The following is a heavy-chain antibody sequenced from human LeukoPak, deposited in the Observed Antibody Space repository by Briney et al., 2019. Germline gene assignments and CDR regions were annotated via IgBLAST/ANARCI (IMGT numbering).Heavy chain of an antibody. Sequence: ASVMVSCKASGYTFTDYYIHWVRQAPGQGLEWMGWSNPKSGGTDSAQKFQGRVTMTRDTSISSAYVELSRLSSDDTAVYYCARGDCSGATCYDLFDVWGQGAKVTVSS. CDR3: ARGDCSGATCYDLFDV. J-gene: IGHJ3*01. V-gene: IGHV1-2*02. CDR2: SNPKSGGT. D-gene: IGHD2-2*01. CDR1: GYTFTDYY.